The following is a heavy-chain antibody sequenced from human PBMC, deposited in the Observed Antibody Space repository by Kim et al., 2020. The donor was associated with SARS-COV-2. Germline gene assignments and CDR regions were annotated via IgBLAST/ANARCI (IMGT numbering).Heavy chain of an antibody. Sequence: GGSLRLSCAASGFTFSTSAMHWVRQAPGKGLEWVAVISYDGNNEFYADSVKGRFTISRDNSKNTLSLQMNSLRADDTAMYYCARVARDGYNNFIGAEGDYWGQGTLVIVSS. D-gene: IGHD4-4*01. J-gene: IGHJ4*02. CDR3: ARVARDGYNNFIGAEGDY. CDR2: ISYDGNNE. V-gene: IGHV3-30*04. CDR1: GFTFSTSA.